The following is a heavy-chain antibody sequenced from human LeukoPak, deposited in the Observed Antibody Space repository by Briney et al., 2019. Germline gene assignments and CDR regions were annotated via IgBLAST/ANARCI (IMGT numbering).Heavy chain of an antibody. Sequence: PGRSLRLSCAASGFIFSSYGIHWVDQAPGKGLEWVALISSDGNNEYYADSVKGRYTISRDNSKRVLYLQMNSLRAEDTAVYYCARVGGSNAFDIWGQETMVIVSS. D-gene: IGHD1-26*01. CDR1: GFIFSSYG. J-gene: IGHJ3*02. CDR2: ISSDGNNE. V-gene: IGHV3-30*03. CDR3: ARVGGSNAFDI.